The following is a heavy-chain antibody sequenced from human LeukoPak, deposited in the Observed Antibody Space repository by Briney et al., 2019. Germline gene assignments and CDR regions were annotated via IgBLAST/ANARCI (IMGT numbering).Heavy chain of an antibody. D-gene: IGHD4-23*01. J-gene: IGHJ4*02. CDR3: ARVKGNYNTVVLDY. CDR1: GYTFTSCG. Sequence: ASVKVSCKASGYTFTSCGISWVRQAPGQGLEWMGWISAYNGNTNYAQKLQGRVTMTTDTSTSTAYMELRSLRSDDTAVYYCARVKGNYNTVVLDYWGQGTLVTVSS. V-gene: IGHV1-18*01. CDR2: ISAYNGNT.